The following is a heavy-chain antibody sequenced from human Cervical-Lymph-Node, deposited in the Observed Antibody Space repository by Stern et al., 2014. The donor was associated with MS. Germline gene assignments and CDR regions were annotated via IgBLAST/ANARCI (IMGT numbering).Heavy chain of an antibody. Sequence: QMQLVQSGAEVKKPGSSVKASCKVSGGAFSSYSLNWVRQAPGQGLEGMGGIIPIFSTTNYAQKFQGKVTISADGSTSTAYMEVNNLTSEDTAVYYCAREGIPGAGGTFDNWGQGTLVIVSS. J-gene: IGHJ4*02. CDR3: AREGIPGAGGTFDN. CDR2: IIPIFSTT. V-gene: IGHV1-69*01. CDR1: GGAFSSYS. D-gene: IGHD1-26*01.